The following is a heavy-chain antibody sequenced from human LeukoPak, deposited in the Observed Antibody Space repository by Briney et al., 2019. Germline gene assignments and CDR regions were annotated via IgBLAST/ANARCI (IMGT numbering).Heavy chain of an antibody. V-gene: IGHV1-18*01. J-gene: IGHJ3*02. D-gene: IGHD3-22*01. CDR2: ISAYNGDT. CDR1: GYTFTSYG. CDR3: ASLKNYYDSSGNLVTDAFDI. Sequence: VSVKVSCKASGYTFTSYGITWVRQAPGQGLEWMGWISAYNGDTNYAQKLQGRVTMTTDTSTSTAYMELRSLRSDDTAVYYCASLKNYYDSSGNLVTDAFDIWGQGTMVTVSS.